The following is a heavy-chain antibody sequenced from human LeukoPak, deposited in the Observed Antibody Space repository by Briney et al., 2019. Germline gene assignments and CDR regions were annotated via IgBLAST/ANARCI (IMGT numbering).Heavy chain of an antibody. D-gene: IGHD3-10*01. Sequence: GGSLRLSCAASGFTFSSYSLNWVRQAPGKGLECVSSISSSSRYIFYADSVKGRFTISRDNAKSSLYLQMNSLRAEDTAVYYCARDRGSSFDYWGQGTLVTVSS. V-gene: IGHV3-21*01. CDR3: ARDRGSSFDY. CDR2: ISSSSRYI. J-gene: IGHJ4*02. CDR1: GFTFSSYS.